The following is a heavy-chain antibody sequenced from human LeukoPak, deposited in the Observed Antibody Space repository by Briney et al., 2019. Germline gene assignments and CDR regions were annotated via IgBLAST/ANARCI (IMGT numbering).Heavy chain of an antibody. J-gene: IGHJ4*02. Sequence: PGGSLRLSCAASGFTFSNAWMSWVRQAPGKGLEWVGRIKSKTDGGTTDYAEPVNSRFTITRDNSKNTLNLQMNSPKTDETAVYYCTTRPFGYYDSSGYDYFDCWGEGTLVTVSS. V-gene: IGHV3-15*01. CDR1: GFTFSNAW. CDR2: IKSKTDGGTT. D-gene: IGHD3-22*01. CDR3: TTRPFGYYDSSGYDYFDC.